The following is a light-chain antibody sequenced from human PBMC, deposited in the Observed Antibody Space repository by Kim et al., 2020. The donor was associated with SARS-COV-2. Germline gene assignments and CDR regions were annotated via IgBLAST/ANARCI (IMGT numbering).Light chain of an antibody. Sequence: GKTVTISCTRSSGSIASKYVQWYQQRPGSAPTTVTYENNQRPSGVPDRFSGSIDTSSNSASLTISGLKTEDEADYYCQSYDVSTEVFGGGTKLTVL. CDR2: ENN. CDR1: SGSIASKY. CDR3: QSYDVSTEV. V-gene: IGLV6-57*03. J-gene: IGLJ3*02.